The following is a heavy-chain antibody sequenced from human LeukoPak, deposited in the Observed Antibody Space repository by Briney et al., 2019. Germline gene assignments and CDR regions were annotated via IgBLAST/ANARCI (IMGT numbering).Heavy chain of an antibody. CDR2: INHSVST. CDR1: GGSFSGYY. Sequence: SETLSLTCAVYGGSFSGYYWSWIRQPPGKGLEWIGEINHSVSTNYNPSLKSRVTISVDTSKNQFSLKLSSVTAADTAVYYCARAPWLRYTFDYWGQGTLVTVSS. D-gene: IGHD5-12*01. J-gene: IGHJ4*02. V-gene: IGHV4-34*01. CDR3: ARAPWLRYTFDY.